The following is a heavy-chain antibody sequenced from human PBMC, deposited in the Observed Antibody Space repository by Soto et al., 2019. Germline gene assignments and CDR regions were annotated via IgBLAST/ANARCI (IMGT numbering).Heavy chain of an antibody. CDR3: TRLGDGYTLFDY. Sequence: GGSLRLSCAASGFTFSGSAMHWVRQASGKGLEWVGRIRSKANSYATAYAASPKGRFTISRDDSKNTAYLQMNSLKTEDTAVYYCTRLGDGYTLFDYWGQGTLVTVSS. CDR2: IRSKANSYAT. V-gene: IGHV3-73*01. CDR1: GFTFSGSA. D-gene: IGHD2-21*01. J-gene: IGHJ4*02.